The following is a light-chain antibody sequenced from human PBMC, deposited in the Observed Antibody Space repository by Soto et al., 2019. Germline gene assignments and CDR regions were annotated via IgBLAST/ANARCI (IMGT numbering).Light chain of an antibody. CDR1: QSVSSSY. CDR3: QQYGSSPPWT. Sequence: EIVLTQSPGTLSLSPGERATLSCRASQSVSSSYLAWYQQKPGQAPRLLIYGASSRATGIPDRFSGSGSGTCFTLTISRLEPQDFAGYYYQQYGSSPPWTFGQGTKVEIK. V-gene: IGKV3-20*01. J-gene: IGKJ1*01. CDR2: GAS.